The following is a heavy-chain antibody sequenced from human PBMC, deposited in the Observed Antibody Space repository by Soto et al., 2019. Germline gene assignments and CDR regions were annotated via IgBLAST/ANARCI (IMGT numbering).Heavy chain of an antibody. CDR3: ARQPAWGASKVAMDA. CDR2: IYPGDSDT. D-gene: IGHD7-27*01. J-gene: IGHJ6*02. CDR1: GYSFSTYW. V-gene: IGHV5-51*01. Sequence: PGESLKISCQVSGYSFSTYWVAWVRQRPGKGLEWMGIIYPGDSDTRYSPSFQGEVTISADKSVTTAYLQWNSLKASDTAIYYCARQPAWGASKVAMDAWGQGTTVTVSS.